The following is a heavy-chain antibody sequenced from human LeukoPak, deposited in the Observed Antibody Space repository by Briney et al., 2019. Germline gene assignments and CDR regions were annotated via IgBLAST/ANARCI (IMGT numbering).Heavy chain of an antibody. D-gene: IGHD2-2*01. J-gene: IGHJ6*03. Sequence: TSETLSPTCTVSGGSISSYYWSWIRQPAGKGLEWIGRIYTSGSTNYNPSLKSRVTMSVDTSKSQFSLKLSSVTAADTAVYYCARDSRLYYYYYYMDVWGKGTTVTVSS. CDR1: GGSISSYY. V-gene: IGHV4-4*07. CDR2: IYTSGST. CDR3: ARDSRLYYYYYYMDV.